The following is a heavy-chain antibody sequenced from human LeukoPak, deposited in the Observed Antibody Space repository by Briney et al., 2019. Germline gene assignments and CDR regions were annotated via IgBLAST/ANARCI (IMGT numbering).Heavy chain of an antibody. CDR2: INHSGST. D-gene: IGHD3-10*01. Sequence: KTSETLSLTCAVYGGSFSGYYWSWIRQPPGKGLEWIGEINHSGSTNYNPSLKSRVTISVDTSKNQFSLKLSSVTAADTAVYYCARHLYYYGSGSYYNWFDPWGQGTLVTVSS. CDR3: ARHLYYYGSGSYYNWFDP. V-gene: IGHV4-34*01. J-gene: IGHJ5*02. CDR1: GGSFSGYY.